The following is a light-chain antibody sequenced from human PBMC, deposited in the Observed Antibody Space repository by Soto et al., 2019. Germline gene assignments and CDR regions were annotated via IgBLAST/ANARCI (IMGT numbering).Light chain of an antibody. Sequence: VLTQSPATLPVSPGERATLSCRASQNVGSNLAWYQHKPGQAPRLLISGASTRATGVPARFSGSGSETEFALTISSLQSEDFTVYFCQQYNTRPQTFGQGTKVEIK. J-gene: IGKJ1*01. CDR1: QNVGSN. V-gene: IGKV3-15*01. CDR2: GAS. CDR3: QQYNTRPQT.